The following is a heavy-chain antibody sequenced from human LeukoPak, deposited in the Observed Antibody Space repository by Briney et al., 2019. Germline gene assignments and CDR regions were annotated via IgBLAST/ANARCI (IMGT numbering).Heavy chain of an antibody. CDR2: ISSSSSYI. CDR3: ARDGQGGFDI. J-gene: IGHJ3*02. CDR1: GFTFSSYS. Sequence: GGSLRLSCAASGFTFSSYSMNWVRQAPGKGLEWVSSISSSSSYIYYADSVKGRFTISRDNAKNSLYLQMNSLIAEDTAVYCCARDGQGGFDIWGQGTMVTVSS. V-gene: IGHV3-21*01. D-gene: IGHD3-16*01.